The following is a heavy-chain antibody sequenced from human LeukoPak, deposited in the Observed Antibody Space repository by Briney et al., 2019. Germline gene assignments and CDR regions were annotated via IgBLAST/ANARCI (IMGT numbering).Heavy chain of an antibody. D-gene: IGHD1-26*01. J-gene: IGHJ3*02. Sequence: PGGSLRLSCAASGFTFSSYSMNWVRQAPGEGLEWVSSISSSSSYIYYADSVKGRFTISRDNAKNSLYLQMNSLRAEDTAVYYCARDHRVGATIDAFDIWGQGTMVTVSS. CDR3: ARDHRVGATIDAFDI. CDR1: GFTFSSYS. CDR2: ISSSSSYI. V-gene: IGHV3-21*01.